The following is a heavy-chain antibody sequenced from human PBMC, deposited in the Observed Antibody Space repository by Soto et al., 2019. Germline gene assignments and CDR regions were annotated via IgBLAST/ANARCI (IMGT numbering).Heavy chain of an antibody. Sequence: QVQLVQSGAEVKKPGSSVKVSCKASGGTFSSYAISWVRQAPGQGLEWMGGIIPISGTANYAQKFQGRVMITADESTSTAYMELSSLRSEDTAVYYCARSQGSSTSLEIYYYYYGMDVWGQGTTVTVSS. D-gene: IGHD2-2*01. J-gene: IGHJ6*02. CDR3: ARSQGSSTSLEIYYYYYGMDV. CDR2: IIPISGTA. CDR1: GGTFSSYA. V-gene: IGHV1-69*01.